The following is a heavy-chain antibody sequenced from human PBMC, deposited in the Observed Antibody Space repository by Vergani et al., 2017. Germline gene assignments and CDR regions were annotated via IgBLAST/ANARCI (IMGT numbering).Heavy chain of an antibody. V-gene: IGHV3-30-3*01. CDR3: ARGGKGIIMVVPSTHL. J-gene: IGHJ4*02. CDR2: ISYDGTEK. Sequence: QVKLEESGGGVVQPGRSLRLSCAASGFSFGNYAMHWVRQAPGKGLEWVGVISYDGTEKKYADSVHGRFTISRDNSKKMMSLQMNSLRVEDTAVYYCARGGKGIIMVVPSTHLWGQGTQVSVS. CDR1: GFSFGNYA. D-gene: IGHD2-15*01.